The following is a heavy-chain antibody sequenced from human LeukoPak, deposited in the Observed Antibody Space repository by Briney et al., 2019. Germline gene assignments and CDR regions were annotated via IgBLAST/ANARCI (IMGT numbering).Heavy chain of an antibody. J-gene: IGHJ4*02. D-gene: IGHD4-23*01. CDR2: INPNSGGT. Sequence: ASVKVSCKASGYTFTGYDIYWVRQAPGQGLEWMGWINPNSGGTDYTQKFQGRVTMTRDTSISTAYMELSRLRSDDTAVYYCARAPYGGDLYYFDYWGQGTLVTVSS. CDR3: ARAPYGGDLYYFDY. V-gene: IGHV1-2*02. CDR1: GYTFTGYD.